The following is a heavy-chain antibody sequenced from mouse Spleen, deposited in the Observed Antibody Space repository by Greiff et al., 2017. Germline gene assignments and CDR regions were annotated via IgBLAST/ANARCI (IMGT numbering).Heavy chain of an antibody. CDR1: GFSFNTYA. CDR2: IRSKSNNYAT. Sequence: EVMLVESGGGLVQPKGSLKLSCAASGFSFNTYAMNWVRQAPGKGLEWVARIRSKSNNYATYYADSVKDRFTISRDDSESMLYLQMNNLKTEDTAMYYCVRDYYGSSYWYFDVWGAGTTVTVSS. V-gene: IGHV10-1*01. CDR3: VRDYYGSSYWYFDV. D-gene: IGHD1-1*01. J-gene: IGHJ1*01.